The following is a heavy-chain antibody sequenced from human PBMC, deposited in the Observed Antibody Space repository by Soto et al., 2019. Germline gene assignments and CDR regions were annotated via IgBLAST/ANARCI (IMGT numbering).Heavy chain of an antibody. CDR1: GDTFSSYA. V-gene: IGHV1-69*01. CDR3: ARGVVPAANEEYYCYF. J-gene: IGHJ4*02. CDR2: IIPIFGTA. Sequence: QVQLVQSGAEVKKTGSSVKVSCKASGDTFSSYAISWVRQAPGHGLEWMGGIIPIFGTANYAQKFQGRVTITADESTSTAYMDLSSLRSEDTAVYYCARGVVPAANEEYYCYFWGEGTLVTVSS. D-gene: IGHD2-2*01.